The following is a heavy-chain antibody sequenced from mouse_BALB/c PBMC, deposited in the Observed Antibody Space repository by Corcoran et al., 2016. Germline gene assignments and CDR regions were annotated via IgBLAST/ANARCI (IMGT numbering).Heavy chain of an antibody. CDR1: GYTFTNYG. CDR2: INTYTGEP. Sequence: QIQLVQPGPELKKPGETFKISCTASGYTFTNYGMNWVKQAPGKGLKWMGWINTYTGEPTYADDFKGRFAFSLETSASTAYLQINNLNNEDMATYCCARGAPTGAVFDYWGQGTTLTVSS. J-gene: IGHJ2*01. CDR3: ARGAPTGAVFDY. V-gene: IGHV9-1*02. D-gene: IGHD4-1*02.